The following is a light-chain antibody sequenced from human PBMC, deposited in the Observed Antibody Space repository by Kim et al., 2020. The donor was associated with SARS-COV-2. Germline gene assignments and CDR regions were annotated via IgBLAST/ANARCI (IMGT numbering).Light chain of an antibody. J-gene: IGKJ4*01. CDR2: KSS. V-gene: IGKV1-5*03. CDR1: KSLSSW. CDR3: QQYHSYPVT. Sequence: DIQMTQSPSTLSAFVGDRVTITCRASKSLSSWLAWYQQKPGKAPKLLIYKSSNLQSGVPSRFGGSESGTEFTLTISSLQPDDFATYYCQQYHSYPVTFGGGTKVEIK.